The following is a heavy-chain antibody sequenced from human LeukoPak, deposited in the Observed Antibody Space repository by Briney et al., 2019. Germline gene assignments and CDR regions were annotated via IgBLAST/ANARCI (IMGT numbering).Heavy chain of an antibody. V-gene: IGHV3-53*01. CDR3: ARKNGLFNAAFDM. D-gene: IGHD2-8*01. Sequence: GGSLRLSCAASGFTVSSNYMSWVRQAPGKGLEWVSITYSDVNTNYSDSVKGRFTLSRDNSKNPLSLQINSLRAEDTAVHYCARKNGLFNAAFDMWGQGTVVTASS. CDR2: TYSDVNT. J-gene: IGHJ3*02. CDR1: GFTVSSNY.